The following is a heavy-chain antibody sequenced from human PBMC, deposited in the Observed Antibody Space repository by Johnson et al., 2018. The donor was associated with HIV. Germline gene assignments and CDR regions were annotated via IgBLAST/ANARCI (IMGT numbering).Heavy chain of an antibody. V-gene: IGHV3-33*01. CDR2: IRYDGSNK. Sequence: QVQLVESGGGVVQPGRSLRLSCAASGFTFSSYGMHWVRQAPGKGLEWVTFIRYDGSNKYYVDSVKGRFTISRNNVRNSLYLQMSSLRAADTAVYYCAREKLGSTEYDAFEIWGQGTMVTVSS. J-gene: IGHJ3*02. D-gene: IGHD4-17*01. CDR1: GFTFSSYG. CDR3: AREKLGSTEYDAFEI.